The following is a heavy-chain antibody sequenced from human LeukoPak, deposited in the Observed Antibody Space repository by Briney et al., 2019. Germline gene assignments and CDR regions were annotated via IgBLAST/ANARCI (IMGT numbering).Heavy chain of an antibody. CDR2: IVGGSGKT. CDR3: AADPGHPHDLPTY. Sequence: GASVKVSCKASGFTFSTSTVEWVRQARGQRLEWIGWIVGGSGKTNYAQKFHERIIFTRDMSTSTAYMELSSLTSEDTAVYYCAADPGHPHDLPTYWGQGTLVTVSS. J-gene: IGHJ4*02. V-gene: IGHV1-58*01. D-gene: IGHD2-21*02. CDR1: GFTFSTST.